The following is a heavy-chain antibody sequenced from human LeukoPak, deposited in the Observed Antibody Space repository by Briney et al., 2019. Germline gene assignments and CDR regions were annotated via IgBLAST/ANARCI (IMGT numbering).Heavy chain of an antibody. D-gene: IGHD6-19*01. V-gene: IGHV5-51*01. CDR2: IYPRDSDT. CDR3: ARLGSRGWFEY. J-gene: IGHJ4*02. Sequence: GESLKISCQGSGYSFTSYWIGWVRQMPGKGLDWMGIIYPRDSDTRYSPSFQGQVTISADKSISTAYLQWSSLKASDTAIYYCARLGSRGWFEYWGRGSLVSVSS. CDR1: GYSFTSYW.